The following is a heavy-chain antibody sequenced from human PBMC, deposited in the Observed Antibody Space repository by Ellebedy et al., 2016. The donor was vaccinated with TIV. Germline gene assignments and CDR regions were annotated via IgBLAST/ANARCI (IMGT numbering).Heavy chain of an antibody. CDR1: GFTFSSYW. V-gene: IGHV3-7*01. CDR2: IKQDGSEK. CDR3: ARTLYASGSRFDS. Sequence: GGSLRLXCAASGFTFSSYWMSWVRQAPGKGLEWVANIKQDGSEKYYVDSVKGRFTISRDNAKNSLYLQMNSLRAEDTAVYYCARTLYASGSRFDSWGQGTLATVSS. D-gene: IGHD3-10*01. J-gene: IGHJ4*02.